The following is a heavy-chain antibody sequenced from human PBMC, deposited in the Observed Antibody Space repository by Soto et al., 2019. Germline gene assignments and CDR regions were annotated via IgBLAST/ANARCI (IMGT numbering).Heavy chain of an antibody. D-gene: IGHD6-13*01. CDR2: ISYNGSNK. V-gene: IGHV3-30*03. Sequence: QVQLVESGGGVVQPGRSLRLSCAASGFTFSSYGMHWVRQAPGKGLEWVAVISYNGSNKYYADSVKGRFTVSRDNSKNTLYLQMNSLRAEDTAVYYCALSPIAAAGTADYLGQGTLVTVSS. CDR1: GFTFSSYG. CDR3: ALSPIAAAGTADY. J-gene: IGHJ4*02.